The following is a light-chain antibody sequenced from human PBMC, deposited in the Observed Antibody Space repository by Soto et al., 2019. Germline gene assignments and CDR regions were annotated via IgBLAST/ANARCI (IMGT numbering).Light chain of an antibody. CDR3: QQYNSYSTWT. Sequence: DIKMTQSPSSLSAYVGDRVTITCQASQDISNYLNWYQQKPGKAPKLLIYDASNLETGVPSRFSGSGSGTEFTLTISSLQPDDFATYYCQQYNSYSTWTFGQGTKVAIK. CDR1: QDISNY. J-gene: IGKJ1*01. CDR2: DAS. V-gene: IGKV1-33*01.